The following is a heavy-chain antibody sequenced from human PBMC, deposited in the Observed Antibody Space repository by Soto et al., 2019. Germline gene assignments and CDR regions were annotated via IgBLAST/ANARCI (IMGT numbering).Heavy chain of an antibody. Sequence: QITLKESGPPLVRPTQTLTLTCAFSGFSLSTSGVGVGWIRQPPGKALEWLADIYWDDSKHYSPSLRSRLTITKDTSKNQVVLTMTNMDPMDTGTYYCAHKGPEDWPLDYWGQGTLVTVSS. D-gene: IGHD3-9*01. J-gene: IGHJ4*02. CDR2: IYWDDSK. V-gene: IGHV2-5*02. CDR1: GFSLSTSGVG. CDR3: AHKGPEDWPLDY.